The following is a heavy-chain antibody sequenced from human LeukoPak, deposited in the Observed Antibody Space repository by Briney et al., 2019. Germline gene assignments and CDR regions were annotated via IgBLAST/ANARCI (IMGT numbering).Heavy chain of an antibody. J-gene: IGHJ6*02. CDR2: IYTGGST. Sequence: SETLSLTCTASGGSISSYYWSWIRQPAGKGLEWIGRIYTGGSTNYNPSLKSRVTISIDTSKNTLSLKRSSVTAADNALDYCARDARQLERRDYYYGMDVWGQGTTVTASS. CDR1: GGSISSYY. D-gene: IGHD1-1*01. CDR3: ARDARQLERRDYYYGMDV. V-gene: IGHV4-4*07.